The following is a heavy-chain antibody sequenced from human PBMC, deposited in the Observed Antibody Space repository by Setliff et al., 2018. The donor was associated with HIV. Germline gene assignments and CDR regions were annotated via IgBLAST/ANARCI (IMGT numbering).Heavy chain of an antibody. CDR1: GGSFSGYY. CDR2: INHSGST. CDR3: ATLPQGYDYFDY. D-gene: IGHD3-3*01. J-gene: IGHJ4*01. V-gene: IGHV4-34*01. Sequence: SETLSLTCAVYGGSFSGYYWSWIRQPPGKGLEWIGEINHSGSTNYNPSLKSRVTISVDTSKNQFSLKLNSVTAADTAVYYCATLPQGYDYFDYWGHGTLVTVSS.